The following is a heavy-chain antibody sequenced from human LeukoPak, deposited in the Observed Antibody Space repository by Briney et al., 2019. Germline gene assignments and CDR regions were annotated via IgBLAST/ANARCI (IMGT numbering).Heavy chain of an antibody. Sequence: PGGSLRLSCAASGFTFTRYWMSWVRQAPGKGLEWVANIKQDGSEKCYVDSVKGRFTISRDNAKNSLYLQMNSLRAEDTVVYYCTRLWTSVRYFDNWGQGTLVTVSS. J-gene: IGHJ4*02. CDR2: IKQDGSEK. V-gene: IGHV3-7*04. CDR1: GFTFTRYW. D-gene: IGHD1-26*01. CDR3: TRLWTSVRYFDN.